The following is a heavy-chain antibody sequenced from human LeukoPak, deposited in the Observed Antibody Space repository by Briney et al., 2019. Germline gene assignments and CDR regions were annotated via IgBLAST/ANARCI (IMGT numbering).Heavy chain of an antibody. CDR3: ATVQLGIAVAGFDAFDI. J-gene: IGHJ3*02. CDR1: GYTLTELS. CDR2: FDPEDGET. V-gene: IGHV1-24*01. Sequence: ASVKVSCKVSGYTLTELSMHWVRQAPGKGLEWIGGFDPEDGETIYAQKFQGRVTMTEDTSTDTAYMELSSLRSEDTAVYYCATVQLGIAVAGFDAFDIWGQGTMVTVSS. D-gene: IGHD6-19*01.